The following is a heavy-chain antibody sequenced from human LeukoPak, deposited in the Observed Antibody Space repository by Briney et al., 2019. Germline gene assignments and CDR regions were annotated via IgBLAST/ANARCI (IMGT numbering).Heavy chain of an antibody. CDR2: IYPGDSDT. Sequence: KPGESLKISCKGSGYSFTSYWIGWVRQMPGKGLEWMGIIYPGDSDTRYSPSFQGQVTISADKSISTAYLQWSSLKASDIAMYYCARPYNHCSGGSCYSGGLDYWGQGTLVTVSS. V-gene: IGHV5-51*01. J-gene: IGHJ4*02. CDR1: GYSFTSYW. CDR3: ARPYNHCSGGSCYSGGLDY. D-gene: IGHD2-15*01.